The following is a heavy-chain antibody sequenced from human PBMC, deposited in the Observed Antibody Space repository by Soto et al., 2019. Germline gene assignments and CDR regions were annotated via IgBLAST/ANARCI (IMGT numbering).Heavy chain of an antibody. J-gene: IGHJ4*02. CDR1: GDSISSINYY. CDR3: ASDTVVDKFDY. V-gene: IGHV4-39*01. CDR2: IYYSGIT. D-gene: IGHD2-15*01. Sequence: ASETLSLTCTVSGDSISSINYYWGWIRQPPGKGLEWIGSIYYSGITYYNPSLKSRATISVDTSKKQFSLKVISVTAADTAVYYCASDTVVDKFDYWGQGTLVTVSS.